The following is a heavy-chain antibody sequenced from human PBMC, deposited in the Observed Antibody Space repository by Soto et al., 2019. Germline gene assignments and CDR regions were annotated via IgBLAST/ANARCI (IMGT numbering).Heavy chain of an antibody. V-gene: IGHV1-24*01. J-gene: IGHJ4*02. CDR1: GYTLTELS. CDR3: AADPDCSGGSCYGWY. CDR2: FDPGGGET. Sequence: ASVKVSCKVSGYTLTELSMHWVRQAPGKRLEWMGGFDPGGGETNYAQKFQGRVTMTGDMSTSTAYMELSSLRSEDTAVYYCAADPDCSGGSCYGWYWGQGTLVTVSS. D-gene: IGHD2-15*01.